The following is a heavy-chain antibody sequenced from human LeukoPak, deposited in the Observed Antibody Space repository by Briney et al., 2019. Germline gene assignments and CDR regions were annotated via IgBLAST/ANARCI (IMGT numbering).Heavy chain of an antibody. J-gene: IGHJ4*02. D-gene: IGHD2-15*01. CDR3: ARPNCSGGSCYRGSRFDY. V-gene: IGHV1-69*04. CDR1: GGTFSSYA. CDR2: IIPILGIA. Sequence: ASVKVSCKASGGTFSSYAISWMRQAPGQGLEWMGRIIPILGIANYAQKFQGRVTITADKSTSTAYMELSSLRSEDTAVYYCARPNCSGGSCYRGSRFDYWGQGTLVTVSS.